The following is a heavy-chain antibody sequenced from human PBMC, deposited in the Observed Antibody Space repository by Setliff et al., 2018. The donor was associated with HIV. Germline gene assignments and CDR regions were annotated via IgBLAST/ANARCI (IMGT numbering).Heavy chain of an antibody. J-gene: IGHJ4*02. Sequence: ASVKVSCKASGYTFSSYTMHWVRQDPGHGHEWMGWINCGNGKTKYSQKFQDRVTFTRDTSASSAYMDLSSLRSEDSAVSYCVSGDDILTGYFSHYFFDYWGRGTLVTVSS. D-gene: IGHD3-9*01. CDR3: VSGDDILTGYFSHYFFDY. CDR2: INCGNGKT. V-gene: IGHV1-3*01. CDR1: GYTFSSYT.